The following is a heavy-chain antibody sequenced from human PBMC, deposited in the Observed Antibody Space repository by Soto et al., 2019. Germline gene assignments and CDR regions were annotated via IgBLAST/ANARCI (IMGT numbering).Heavy chain of an antibody. CDR2: IYHSGST. V-gene: IGHV4-31*03. J-gene: IGHJ4*02. CDR3: ARQGIGDGTYYFDF. Sequence: QVQLQESGPGLVKPSQTLSLTCSVSGGSISSGNYYWTWSRQHPGEGREWIGYIYHSGSTYYSPPLRGRVVISMDASRNQCSPQVKSVTVADTARYYCARQGIGDGTYYFDFWGQGTQATVS. CDR1: GGSISSGNYY.